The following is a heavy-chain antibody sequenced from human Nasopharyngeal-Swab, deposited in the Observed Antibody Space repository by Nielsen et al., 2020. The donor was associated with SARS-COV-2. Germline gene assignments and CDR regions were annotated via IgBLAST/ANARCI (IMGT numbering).Heavy chain of an antibody. CDR2: INSDGSST. J-gene: IGHJ3*02. CDR3: ASSRPLWAFDI. V-gene: IGHV3-74*01. Sequence: WIRQPPGKGLVRVSRINSDGSSTSYADSVKGRFTISRDNAKNTLYLQMNSLRAEDTAVYYCASSRPLWAFDIWGQGTMVTVSS.